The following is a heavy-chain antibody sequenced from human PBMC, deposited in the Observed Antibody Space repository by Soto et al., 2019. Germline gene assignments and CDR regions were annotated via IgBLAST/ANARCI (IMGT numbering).Heavy chain of an antibody. D-gene: IGHD2-2*01. CDR1: GGSISSDDHF. CDR2: IFYSGNT. V-gene: IGHV4-31*03. J-gene: IGHJ6*03. CDR3: ARVVIVVVPAAMLPDYYYYYMDV. Sequence: SETLSLTCTVSGGSISSDDHFWTWIRQHPGKGLEWIGYIFYSGNTYYHPSLKSRVTISVDTSNNQFSLKLSSVTAADTAVYYCARVVIVVVPAAMLPDYYYYYMDVWGKGTTVTVSS.